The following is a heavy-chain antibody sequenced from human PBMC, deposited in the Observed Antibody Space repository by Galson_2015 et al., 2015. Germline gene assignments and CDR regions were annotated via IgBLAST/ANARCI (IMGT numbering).Heavy chain of an antibody. CDR3: AKDIGYGDSGYDLPAF. CDR1: GFTFDDYA. J-gene: IGHJ4*02. Sequence: SLRLSCAAPGFTFDDYAMHWVRQAPGKGLEWVSLISWDGGSTYYADSVKGRFTISRDNSKNSLYLQMNSLRAEDTALYYCAKDIGYGDSGYDLPAFWGQGTLLPVSS. CDR2: ISWDGGST. V-gene: IGHV3-43D*04. D-gene: IGHD5-12*01.